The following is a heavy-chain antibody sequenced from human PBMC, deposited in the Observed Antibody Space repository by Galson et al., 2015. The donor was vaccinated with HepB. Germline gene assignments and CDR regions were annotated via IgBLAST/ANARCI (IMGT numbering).Heavy chain of an antibody. D-gene: IGHD3-10*01. J-gene: IGHJ4*02. CDR3: ATYGSGNYYKKVLDY. Sequence: SLRLSCAASGFTFSSYAMSWVRQTPGRGLEWVSGLSGSGATTYYADSVKGRFTISRDNSKNTLSLQMSSLRAEDTAVYYCATYGSGNYYKKVLDYWGQGTLVTVSS. CDR1: GFTFSSYA. CDR2: LSGSGATT. V-gene: IGHV3-23*01.